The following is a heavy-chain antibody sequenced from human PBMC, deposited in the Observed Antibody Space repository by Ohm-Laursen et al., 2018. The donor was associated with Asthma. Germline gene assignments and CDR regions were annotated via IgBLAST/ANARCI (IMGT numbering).Heavy chain of an antibody. V-gene: IGHV3-30*03. J-gene: IGHJ6*02. CDR3: ARERDYGDYSPTPYYYGMDV. CDR1: GFTFSSYG. Sequence: SLRLSCAASGFTFSSYGMHWVRQAPGKGLEWVAVISYDGSNKYYADSVKGRFTISRDNSKNTLYLQMNSLRAEDTAVYYCARERDYGDYSPTPYYYGMDVWGQGTTVTVSS. CDR2: ISYDGSNK. D-gene: IGHD4-17*01.